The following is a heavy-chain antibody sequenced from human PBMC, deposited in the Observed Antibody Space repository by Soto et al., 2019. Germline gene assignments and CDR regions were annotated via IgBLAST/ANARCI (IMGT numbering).Heavy chain of an antibody. J-gene: IGHJ4*02. CDR2: IWYDVSNK. Sequence: GGSLRLSCAASGFTFSSYGMHWVRQAPCKGLEWVAFIWYDVSNKYYADSVKGRFTISRDNSKNTLYLQMNSLRAEDTAVNYSARQLLRYSSSWQTFDYWGQGTLVTVSS. CDR3: ARQLLRYSSSWQTFDY. D-gene: IGHD6-13*01. CDR1: GFTFSSYG. V-gene: IGHV3-33*01.